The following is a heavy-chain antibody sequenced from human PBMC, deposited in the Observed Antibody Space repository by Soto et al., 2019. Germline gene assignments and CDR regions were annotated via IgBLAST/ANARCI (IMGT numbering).Heavy chain of an antibody. CDR2: ISYSGSS. D-gene: IGHD3-16*01. CDR3: ARADPDASVGF. V-gene: IGHV4-59*11. J-gene: IGHJ4*02. CDR1: GGSMSSHY. Sequence: LSLTCTVSGGSMSSHYWTWLRQPPGKGLERIGYISYSGSSYYNPSLKSRVTISADTSRNQFSLRLTSVIAADTAVYFCARADPDASVGFWGQGTLVTVSS.